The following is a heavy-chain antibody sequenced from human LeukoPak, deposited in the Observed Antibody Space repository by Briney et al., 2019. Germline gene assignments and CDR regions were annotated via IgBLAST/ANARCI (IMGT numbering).Heavy chain of an antibody. CDR3: ARAFYDSSGYPGIFDY. CDR1: GFTFSSYA. CDR2: ISYDGSNK. D-gene: IGHD3-22*01. Sequence: GGSLRLSCAASGFTFSSYAMHWVRQAPGKGLEWVAVISYDGSNKYYADSVKGRFTISRDNSKNTLSLQMNSLRAEDTAVYYCARAFYDSSGYPGIFDYWGQGTLVTVSS. J-gene: IGHJ4*02. V-gene: IGHV3-30*01.